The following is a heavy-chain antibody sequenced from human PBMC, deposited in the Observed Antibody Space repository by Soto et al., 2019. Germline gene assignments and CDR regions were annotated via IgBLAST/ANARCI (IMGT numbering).Heavy chain of an antibody. Sequence: QVQLQESGPGLVKPSQTLSLTCTVSGGSISSGDYHWSWIRQPPGKGLEWIGFVYYTGNTYYNPSLKSRLTISVDESKTQFSLKLSSVTAADTAVYYCARSDFWSGYYTDYWGQGTLVTVSS. J-gene: IGHJ4*02. CDR3: ARSDFWSGYYTDY. D-gene: IGHD3-3*01. CDR2: VYYTGNT. CDR1: GGSISSGDYH. V-gene: IGHV4-30-4*08.